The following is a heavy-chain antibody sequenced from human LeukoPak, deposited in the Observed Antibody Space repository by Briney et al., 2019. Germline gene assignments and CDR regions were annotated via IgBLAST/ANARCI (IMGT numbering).Heavy chain of an antibody. Sequence: GGSLRLSCAASGFTLRNYAMSWVRQAPGKGLEWVSSISSSSNYIYYADSVKGRFTISRDNAKNSLFLQMNSLRAEDTAVYYCARGGRSLDYWGQGTLVTVSP. CDR3: ARGGRSLDY. CDR1: GFTLRNYA. J-gene: IGHJ4*02. CDR2: ISSSSNYI. V-gene: IGHV3-21*01.